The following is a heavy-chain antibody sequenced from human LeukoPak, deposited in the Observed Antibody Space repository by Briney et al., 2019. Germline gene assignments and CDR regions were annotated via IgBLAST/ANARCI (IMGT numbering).Heavy chain of an antibody. V-gene: IGHV1-69*02. D-gene: IGHD3-3*01. Sequence: SVKVSCKASGGTFSSYTISWVRQAPGQGLEWMGRIIPILGIANYAQKFQGRVTITADKSTSTAYMELGSLRSEDTAVYYCARIPDDFWSGYYTGFDYWGQGTLVTVSS. CDR1: GGTFSSYT. J-gene: IGHJ4*02. CDR2: IIPILGIA. CDR3: ARIPDDFWSGYYTGFDY.